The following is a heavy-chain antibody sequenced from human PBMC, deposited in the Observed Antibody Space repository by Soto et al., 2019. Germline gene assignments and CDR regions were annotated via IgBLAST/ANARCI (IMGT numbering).Heavy chain of an antibody. Sequence: SVKVSCKASGGTFSSYPINWVRQAPGQGLEWVGGIVPIYRTADYAQKFQGRVTITADESARTAYMELRGLKSQDTAVYYCARDSGAKLSSSWGQGTLVTVSS. J-gene: IGHJ4*02. V-gene: IGHV1-69*13. CDR1: GGTFSSYP. D-gene: IGHD6-13*01. CDR3: ARDSGAKLSSS. CDR2: IVPIYRTA.